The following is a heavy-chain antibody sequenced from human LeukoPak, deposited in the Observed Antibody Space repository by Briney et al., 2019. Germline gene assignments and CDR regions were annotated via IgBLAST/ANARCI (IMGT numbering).Heavy chain of an antibody. CDR3: ARLRSGHYDSSCYYQRGGFFDY. V-gene: IGHV4-31*03. D-gene: IGHD3-22*01. J-gene: IGHJ4*02. CDR1: GGSISSGGYF. CDR2: IYYSGST. Sequence: SETLSLTCTVSGGSISSGGYFWSWIRQHPGKGLEWIGFIYYSGSTYYNPSLKSRVTISVDTSKNQFSLRLSYVTAADTAVYYFARLRSGHYDSSCYYQRGGFFDYWGQGTLVTVSS.